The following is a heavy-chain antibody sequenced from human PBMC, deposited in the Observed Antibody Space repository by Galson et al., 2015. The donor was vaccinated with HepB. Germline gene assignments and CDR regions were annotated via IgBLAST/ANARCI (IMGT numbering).Heavy chain of an antibody. D-gene: IGHD6-13*01. CDR2: INTDGRDT. V-gene: IGHV3-74*01. CDR1: GFTFSSYW. Sequence: SLRLSCAASGFTFSSYWMHWVRQAPGKGLVWVSRINTDGRDTSYADSVRGRFTISRDNAKNTLYLQMNSLRAEDTAVYYCARVAPGRKIDYWGQGTLVTVSS. CDR3: ARVAPGRKIDY. J-gene: IGHJ4*02.